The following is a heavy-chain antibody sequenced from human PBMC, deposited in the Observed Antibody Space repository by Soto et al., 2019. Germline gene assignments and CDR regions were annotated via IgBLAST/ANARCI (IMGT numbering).Heavy chain of an antibody. J-gene: IGHJ6*02. V-gene: IGHV3-21*01. D-gene: IGHD2-2*02. CDR2: ISSRSDI. Sequence: GWSLRLSCVCSVFTFITYSINWVRQAPGKGLEWVSSISSRSDIYYADSVKGRFTISRDNAKNSVSLQMNSLRAEDTAVYYCAREYTAWPLAYGLDVWGQGTTVTVSS. CDR3: AREYTAWPLAYGLDV. CDR1: VFTFITYS.